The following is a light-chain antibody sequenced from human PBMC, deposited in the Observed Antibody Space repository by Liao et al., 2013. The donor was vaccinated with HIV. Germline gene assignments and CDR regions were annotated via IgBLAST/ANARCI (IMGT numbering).Light chain of an antibody. CDR1: NIGSKS. CDR2: EYS. CDR3: QAWDSATDVA. Sequence: SYELTQPPSVSVAPGKTARITCGGNNIGSKSVHWYQQKPGQSPLLIIYEYSKRPSGIPERFSGSNSGNTVTLTISGTQTLDEADYYCQAWDSATDVAFGGGTKLTVL. J-gene: IGLJ3*02. V-gene: IGLV3-21*01.